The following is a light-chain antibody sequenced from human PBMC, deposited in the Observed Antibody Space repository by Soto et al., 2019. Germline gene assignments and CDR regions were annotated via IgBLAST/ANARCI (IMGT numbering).Light chain of an antibody. V-gene: IGKV3-15*01. CDR2: DAS. CDR1: QSVSTN. J-gene: IGKJ1*01. Sequence: DIVMTQSPGTLSVSPGERATLSCRASQSVSTNLAWYQQKPGQAPRLLIYDASTRATGIPARFSGSGSGTEFTLTISSLQSEDFAVYYCQQYTNWRTFGQGTKVEIE. CDR3: QQYTNWRT.